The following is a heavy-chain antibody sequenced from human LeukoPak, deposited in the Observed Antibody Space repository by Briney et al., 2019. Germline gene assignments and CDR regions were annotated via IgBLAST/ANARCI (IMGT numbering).Heavy chain of an antibody. CDR3: ARGYESSSWFPSDYYYYYMDV. CDR1: GGSISSYY. J-gene: IGHJ6*03. D-gene: IGHD6-13*01. V-gene: IGHV4-59*01. CDR2: IYYSGST. Sequence: SETLSLTCTVSGGSISSYYWSWIRQPPGKGLEWIGYIYYSGSTNYNPSLKSRVTISVDTSKNQFSLKLSFVTAADTAVYYCARGYESSSWFPSDYYYYYMDVWGKGTTVTVSS.